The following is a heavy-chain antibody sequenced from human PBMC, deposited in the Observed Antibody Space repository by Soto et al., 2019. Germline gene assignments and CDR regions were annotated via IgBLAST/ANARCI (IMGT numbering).Heavy chain of an antibody. CDR1: GGTFSSYA. CDR2: IIPIVGTA. V-gene: IGHV1-69*01. Sequence: QVQLVQSGAEVKKPGSSVKVSCKASGGTFSSYAISWVRQAPGQGLEWMGGIIPIVGTANYSQKFQGRVTITADESTSTAYMELSSLRSEDTAVYYCARGLLWFGGGYYYGMDVWGQGTTVTVSS. CDR3: ARGLLWFGGGYYYGMDV. J-gene: IGHJ6*02. D-gene: IGHD3-10*01.